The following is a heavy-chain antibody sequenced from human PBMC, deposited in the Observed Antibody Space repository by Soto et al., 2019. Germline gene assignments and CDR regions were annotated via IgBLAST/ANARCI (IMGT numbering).Heavy chain of an antibody. CDR3: SYTRGYGYAVDV. D-gene: IGHD5-18*01. CDR1: GGSISSHDST. V-gene: IGHV4-30-4*01. CDR2: ITYSGAT. J-gene: IGHJ6*02. Sequence: SETLSLTCIVSGGSISSHDSTWSWFRQPPGKGLEWIGCITYSGATYYGPSPTRRVTISAVRSTDQFSLHLRPVTAAATAVYFCSYTRGYGYAVDVWGQGNRVTVS.